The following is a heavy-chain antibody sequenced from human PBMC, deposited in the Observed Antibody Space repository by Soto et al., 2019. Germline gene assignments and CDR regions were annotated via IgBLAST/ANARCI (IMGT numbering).Heavy chain of an antibody. CDR2: IERDDDDK. CDR3: ARSIRGPRRFNGMDV. J-gene: IGHJ6*02. CDR1: GFSLTSPGMC. D-gene: IGHD1-20*01. Sequence: SVPTVVNPTETLTLTCTFSGFSLTSPGMCVSWIRQPPGKALEWLALIERDDDDKYYSTSLKTRLTISKDTRKNQVVLTMANMDPADTGTYYCARSIRGPRRFNGMDVWGQGTTVTVSS. V-gene: IGHV2-70*13.